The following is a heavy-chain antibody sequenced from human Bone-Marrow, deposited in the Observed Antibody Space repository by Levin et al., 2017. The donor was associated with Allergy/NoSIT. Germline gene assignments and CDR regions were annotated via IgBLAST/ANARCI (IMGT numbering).Heavy chain of an antibody. Sequence: LRLSCLVSGYSVTRSDYDWGWIRQSPGKGLEWIGHIHSSGSPYSNPSLKSRISISRDTSKNEFSLKMTSVTAADTAVYYCLREVVTGDSHDWFDPWGQGTLVTVSS. V-gene: IGHV4-30-4*08. CDR3: LREVVTGDSHDWFDP. D-gene: IGHD7-27*01. CDR2: IHSSGSP. J-gene: IGHJ5*02. CDR1: GYSVTRSDYD.